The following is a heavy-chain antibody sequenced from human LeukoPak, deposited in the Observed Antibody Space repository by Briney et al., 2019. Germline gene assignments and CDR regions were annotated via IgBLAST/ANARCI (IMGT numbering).Heavy chain of an antibody. CDR3: AVGGGYSSSWYTPFDY. J-gene: IGHJ4*02. Sequence: GGSLRLSCAASGSTFSSYGMHWVRQAPGKGLEWVAFIRYDGINKYYADSVKGRFTISRDNSKNTLYLQVNSLRAEDTAVYYCAVGGGYSSSWYTPFDYWGQGTLVTVSS. D-gene: IGHD6-13*01. CDR2: IRYDGINK. CDR1: GSTFSSYG. V-gene: IGHV3-30*02.